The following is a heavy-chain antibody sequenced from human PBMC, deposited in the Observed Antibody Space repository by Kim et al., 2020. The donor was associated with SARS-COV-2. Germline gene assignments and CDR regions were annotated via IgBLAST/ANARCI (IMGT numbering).Heavy chain of an antibody. CDR3: ARGSGAGIIGDY. J-gene: IGHJ4*02. CDR1: GFIFSSYG. D-gene: IGHD6-19*01. V-gene: IGHV3-33*01. Sequence: GGSLRLSCAASGFIFSSYGMHWVRQAPGKGLEWVAIIWYDGSNQNYADSVKGRFTISRDDSKHTVYLQMNSLRAEDTAVYYCARGSGAGIIGDYWGQGTL. CDR2: IWYDGSNQ.